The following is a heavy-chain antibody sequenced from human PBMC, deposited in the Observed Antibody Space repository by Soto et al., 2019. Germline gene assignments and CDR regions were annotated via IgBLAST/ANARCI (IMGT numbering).Heavy chain of an antibody. D-gene: IGHD2-21*02. CDR1: GFTFSSYG. CDR2: ISYDGSNK. Sequence: QVQLVESGGGVVQPGRSLRLSCAASGFTFSSYGMHWVRQAPGKGLEWVAVISYDGSNKYYADSVKGRFTISRDNSKNTLYLQMNSLRAEDTAVYYCARDPGNIVVVTAIYNWFDPWGQGTLVTVSS. J-gene: IGHJ5*02. V-gene: IGHV3-30*03. CDR3: ARDPGNIVVVTAIYNWFDP.